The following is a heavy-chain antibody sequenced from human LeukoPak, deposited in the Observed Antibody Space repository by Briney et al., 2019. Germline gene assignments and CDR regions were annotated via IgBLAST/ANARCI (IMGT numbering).Heavy chain of an antibody. J-gene: IGHJ4*02. CDR2: INPNSGST. Sequence: ASVKVSCKASEYTFTGYYMHWVRQAPGQGLEWMGWINPNSGSTNYAQKFQGRVTMTRDTSISTAYMELSRLRSDDTAVYYCARDYGRGSYYVPCHWGQGTLVTVSS. CDR3: ARDYGRGSYYVPCH. V-gene: IGHV1-2*02. CDR1: EYTFTGYY. D-gene: IGHD1-26*01.